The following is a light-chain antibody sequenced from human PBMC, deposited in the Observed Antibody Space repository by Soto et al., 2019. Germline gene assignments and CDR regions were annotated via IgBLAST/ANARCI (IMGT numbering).Light chain of an antibody. V-gene: IGKV1-5*03. J-gene: IGKJ1*01. Sequence: DIQMTQSPSTLSGSVGDRVTITCRASQTISSWLAWYQQKPGKAPKLLIYKASTLKSGVPSRFSGSGSGTDLTLTISRLEPEDFAVYYCQQYGSSPRTFGQGTKVDIK. CDR3: QQYGSSPRT. CDR1: QTISSW. CDR2: KAS.